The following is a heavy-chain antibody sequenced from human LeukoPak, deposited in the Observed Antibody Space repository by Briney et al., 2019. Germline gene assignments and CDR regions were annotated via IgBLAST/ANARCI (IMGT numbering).Heavy chain of an antibody. J-gene: IGHJ3*02. Sequence: ASVKVSCKASGYTFTSYGITWVRQAPGQGLEWMGWISAYNGNTHYAQKLQGRVTMTTDTSTSTAYMELRSLRSDDTAVYYCARETPHYYDSSGYYGDAFDIWGQGTMVTVSS. CDR1: GYTFTSYG. V-gene: IGHV1-18*01. CDR2: ISAYNGNT. D-gene: IGHD3-22*01. CDR3: ARETPHYYDSSGYYGDAFDI.